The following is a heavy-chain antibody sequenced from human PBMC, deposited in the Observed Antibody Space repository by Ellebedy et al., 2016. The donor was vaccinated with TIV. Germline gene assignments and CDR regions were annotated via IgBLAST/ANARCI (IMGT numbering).Heavy chain of an antibody. CDR3: VKLDSSGFYYGRLDY. J-gene: IGHJ4*02. CDR2: ITAGGGST. V-gene: IGHV3-23*01. Sequence: GESLKISCGASGFTFSGHAMSWVRQTPGKGLEWVSGITAGGGSTHYVDSVKGRFTISRDNSKKTLYLQMNSLRAEDTAVYYCVKLDSSGFYYGRLDYWGQGTLVTVSS. CDR1: GFTFSGHA. D-gene: IGHD3-22*01.